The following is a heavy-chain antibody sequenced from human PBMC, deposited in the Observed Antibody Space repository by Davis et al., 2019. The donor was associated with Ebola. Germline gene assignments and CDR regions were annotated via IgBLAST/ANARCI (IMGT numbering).Heavy chain of an antibody. CDR2: ISGSGGST. CDR3: PKDLRYWSSTSYSKYNYYYGMDV. J-gene: IGHJ6*02. Sequence: GESLKISCAASGFTFSSYAMSWVRQAPRKGLEWVSAISGSGGSTYYAASVKGRFTISRDNSKNTLYLQMNSLRAEDTAVYYCPKDLRYWSSTSYSKYNYYYGMDVWGQGTTVTVSS. CDR1: GFTFSSYA. D-gene: IGHD2-2*01. V-gene: IGHV3-23*01.